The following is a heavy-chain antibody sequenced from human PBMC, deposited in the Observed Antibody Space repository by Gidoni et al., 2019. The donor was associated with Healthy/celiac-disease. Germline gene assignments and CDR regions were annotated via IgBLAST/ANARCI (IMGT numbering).Heavy chain of an antibody. CDR2: SYYSGST. CDR3: ARVEGYSSSWYGYFSP. J-gene: IGHJ5*02. D-gene: IGHD6-13*01. V-gene: IGHV4-39*01. Sequence: QLQLQESVPGLVTPSETLSLTCTVSGCSIRSRSYYWGWIRQPPGKGLEWIGSSYYSGSTYYKPSLKSRVTISVDTDKNQFSLKLSAVTAAETAVYYCARVEGYSSSWYGYFSPWGQGTLVTVSS. CDR1: GCSIRSRSYY.